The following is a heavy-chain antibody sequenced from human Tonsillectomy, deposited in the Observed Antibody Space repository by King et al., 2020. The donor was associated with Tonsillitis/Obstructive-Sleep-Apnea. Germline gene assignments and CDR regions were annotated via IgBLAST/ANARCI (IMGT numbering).Heavy chain of an antibody. Sequence: QLQESGPGLLKPSETLSLTCTVSGGSVSSRSSYWGWIRQPPGKGLEWIGSMYYSGSTYYNPPLESRVTIAVDTPKNQFSLNLRSVTAADTAVYYCARHGYCTGGACYRGGFDIWGQGTMVTVSS. CDR1: GGSVSSRSSY. V-gene: IGHV4-39*01. CDR3: ARHGYCTGGACYRGGFDI. D-gene: IGHD2-8*02. J-gene: IGHJ3*02. CDR2: MYYSGST.